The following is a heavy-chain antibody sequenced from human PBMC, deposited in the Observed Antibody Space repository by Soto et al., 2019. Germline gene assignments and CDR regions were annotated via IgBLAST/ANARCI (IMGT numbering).Heavy chain of an antibody. CDR1: GGSISSGGYY. CDR2: IYYSGST. V-gene: IGHV4-31*03. Sequence: QVQLQESGPGLVKPSQTLSLTCTVSGGSISSGGYYWSWIRQHPGKVLEWIGYIYYSGSTYYNPSLNSRVTISVDTSKNQFSLKLSSVTASDTAVYYCARGGYYESSGYYEGYFHHWVQGTLVTVSS. D-gene: IGHD3-22*01. CDR3: ARGGYYESSGYYEGYFHH. J-gene: IGHJ1*01.